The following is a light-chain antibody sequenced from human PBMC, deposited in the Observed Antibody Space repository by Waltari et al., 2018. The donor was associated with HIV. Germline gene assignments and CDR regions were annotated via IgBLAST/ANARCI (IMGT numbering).Light chain of an antibody. Sequence: EIVMTQSPVTLSVSLSERATLSCRASQSVSSNLAWYQQKPGQAPRLLIYGASTRATGIPARFSGSGSGTEFTLTISSLQSEDFAVYYCQQYNNWPRTFGQGTKLEIK. CDR1: QSVSSN. J-gene: IGKJ2*01. V-gene: IGKV3-15*01. CDR3: QQYNNWPRT. CDR2: GAS.